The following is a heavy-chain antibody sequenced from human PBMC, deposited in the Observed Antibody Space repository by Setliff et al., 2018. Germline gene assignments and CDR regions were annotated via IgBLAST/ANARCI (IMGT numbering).Heavy chain of an antibody. CDR3: ARGGEGALGIPYYGMDV. CDR2: IYYSGST. CDR1: GGSISSGDYY. V-gene: IGHV4-30-4*08. J-gene: IGHJ6*02. D-gene: IGHD2-21*01. Sequence: ASETLSLTCTVSGGSISSGDYYWSWIRQPPGKDLEWIGYIYYSGSTYYNPSLKSRVTISVDTSKNQFSLRLSSVTAADTAVYYCARGGEGALGIPYYGMDVWGQGTTVTVSS.